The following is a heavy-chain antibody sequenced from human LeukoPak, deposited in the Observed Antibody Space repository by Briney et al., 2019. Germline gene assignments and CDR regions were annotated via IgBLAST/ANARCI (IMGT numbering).Heavy chain of an antibody. CDR3: ARAPSYYDSSGLYFDY. J-gene: IGHJ4*02. V-gene: IGHV1-2*02. Sequence: ASVKVSCKASGYTFTGYYMHWVRQAPGQGLEWMGWINPNSGGTNYAQKFQGRVTMTRDTSISTAYMELSRLRSDGTAVYYCARAPSYYDSSGLYFDYWGQGTLVTVSS. CDR1: GYTFTGYY. D-gene: IGHD3-22*01. CDR2: INPNSGGT.